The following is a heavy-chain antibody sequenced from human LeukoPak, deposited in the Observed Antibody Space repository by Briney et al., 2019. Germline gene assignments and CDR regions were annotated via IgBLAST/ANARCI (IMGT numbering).Heavy chain of an antibody. J-gene: IGHJ4*02. D-gene: IGHD2-15*01. CDR3: ARGSPPGRAGYCSGGSCPYFDY. V-gene: IGHV1-46*01. CDR1: GYTFTSYY. CDR2: INPSGGNT. Sequence: ASVKVSCKASGYTFTSYYMHWVRQAPGQGLEWMGIINPSGGNTSSPQKFQGRVTMTRNTSINTAYMELSSLRSEDTAVYYCARGSPPGRAGYCSGGSCPYFDYWGQGTLVTVSS.